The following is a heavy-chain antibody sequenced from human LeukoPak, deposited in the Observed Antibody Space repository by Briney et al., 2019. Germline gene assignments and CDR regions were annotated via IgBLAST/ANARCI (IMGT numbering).Heavy chain of an antibody. Sequence: GASVKVSCKASGGTFSSYAISWVRQVPGQGLEWMGRIIPILGIANYAQKFQGRVTITADKSTSTAYMELSSLRSEDTAVYYCARERLGDVVVPAALSYGMDVWGQGTTVTVSS. CDR1: GGTFSSYA. J-gene: IGHJ6*02. V-gene: IGHV1-69*04. CDR3: ARERLGDVVVPAALSYGMDV. CDR2: IIPILGIA. D-gene: IGHD2-2*01.